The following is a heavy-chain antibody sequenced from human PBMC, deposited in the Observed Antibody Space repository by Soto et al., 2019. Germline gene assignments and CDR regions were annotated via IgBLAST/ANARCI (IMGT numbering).Heavy chain of an antibody. D-gene: IGHD3-22*01. Sequence: GGSLRLSCAASGFTFSSYGMHWVRQAPGKGLEWVAVIWYDGSNKYYADSVKGRFTISRDNSKNTLYLQMNSLRAEDTAVYYCASAPDYYDSSPDAFDIWGQGTMVTVSS. CDR3: ASAPDYYDSSPDAFDI. CDR1: GFTFSSYG. J-gene: IGHJ3*02. V-gene: IGHV3-33*01. CDR2: IWYDGSNK.